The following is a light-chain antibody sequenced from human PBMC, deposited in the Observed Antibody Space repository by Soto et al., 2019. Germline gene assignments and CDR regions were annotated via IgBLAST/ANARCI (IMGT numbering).Light chain of an antibody. CDR3: QQSYSTPPN. J-gene: IGKJ2*01. CDR2: SAS. V-gene: IGKV1-39*01. Sequence: IPMTQSPSSLSASVGDRVTLTCRTSRAINNYVNWYQHHPGRVPKLLISSASILQAGVPSRFSAGGSGTHFALTISNLQPEDAATYYCQQSYSTPPNFGQGTKLEI. CDR1: RAINNY.